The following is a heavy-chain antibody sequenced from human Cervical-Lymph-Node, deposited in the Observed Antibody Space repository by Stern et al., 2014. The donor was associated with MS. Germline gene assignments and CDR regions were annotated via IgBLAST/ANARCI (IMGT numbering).Heavy chain of an antibody. Sequence: QVQLVPSGSEVKKPGSSVKVSCKPSGDTFSNYALSWVRQAPGQGLEWVGGLIPFYVATRYGRKFQGRVTITPEESTGTAFMELTNLTSDDTAIYYCALRRSYYVFWGQGTLITVSS. CDR1: GDTFSNYA. CDR3: ALRRSYYVF. D-gene: IGHD4-11*01. V-gene: IGHV1-69*01. J-gene: IGHJ4*02. CDR2: LIPFYVAT.